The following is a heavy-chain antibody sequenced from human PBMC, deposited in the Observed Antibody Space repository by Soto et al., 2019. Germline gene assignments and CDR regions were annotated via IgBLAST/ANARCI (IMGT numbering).Heavy chain of an antibody. V-gene: IGHV3-30*18. J-gene: IGHJ6*02. CDR2: ISYDGSNK. Sequence: QVQLVESGGGVVQPGRSLRLSCAASGFTFSSYGMHWVRQAPGKGLEWAAVISYDGSNKYYADSVKGRFTISRDNSKNTLYLQMNSLRAEDTAVYYCAKNLYSSGWYHYYYGMDVWGQGTTVTVSS. CDR3: AKNLYSSGWYHYYYGMDV. D-gene: IGHD6-19*01. CDR1: GFTFSSYG.